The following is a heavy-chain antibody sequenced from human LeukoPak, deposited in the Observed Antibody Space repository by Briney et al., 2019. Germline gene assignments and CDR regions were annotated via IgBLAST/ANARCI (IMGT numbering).Heavy chain of an antibody. V-gene: IGHV4-34*01. CDR3: ARDPLIAVAGTVYSYYGIDV. D-gene: IGHD6-19*01. J-gene: IGHJ6*02. CDR2: INHSGST. Sequence: SETLSLTCAVYGGSFSGYYWSWIRQPPGKGLEWIGEINHSGSTNYNPSLKSRVTISVDTSKNQFSLELSSVTAAHTAVYYCARDPLIAVAGTVYSYYGIDVWGQGTTVTVSS. CDR1: GGSFSGYY.